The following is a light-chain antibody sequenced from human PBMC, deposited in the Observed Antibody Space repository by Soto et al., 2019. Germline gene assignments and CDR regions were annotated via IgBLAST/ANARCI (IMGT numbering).Light chain of an antibody. V-gene: IGLV1-44*01. CDR1: SSNIGSNT. CDR3: AAWDVSLNGPMV. J-gene: IGLJ3*02. Sequence: QTVLTQPPSASGTPGQRVTISCSGSSSNIGSNTVNWYQQLPGTAPKLLMYSDNQRPSGVPDRFSGSKSGTSASLAISGLQSEDEADYYCAAWDVSLNGPMVFGGGTKLTVL. CDR2: SDN.